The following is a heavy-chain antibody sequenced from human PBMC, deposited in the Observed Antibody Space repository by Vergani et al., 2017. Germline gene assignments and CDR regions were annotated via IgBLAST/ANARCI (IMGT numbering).Heavy chain of an antibody. J-gene: IGHJ6*02. Sequence: EVQLVQSGAEVKKHGATMKIYCKVSGYTFTDHYMHSEKQAPGKGLEWMGLVDPEDGETIYAEKFKGRVTIAADTSTDTAHLELSSLRSEDTAVYYCSTPQTVTTGGMEVWGQGTMVIVSS. CDR2: VDPEDGET. V-gene: IGHV1-69-2*01. D-gene: IGHD4-17*01. CDR3: STPQTVTTGGMEV. CDR1: GYTFTDHY.